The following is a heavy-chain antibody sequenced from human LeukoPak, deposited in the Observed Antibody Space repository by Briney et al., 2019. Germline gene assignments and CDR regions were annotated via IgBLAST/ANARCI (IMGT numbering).Heavy chain of an antibody. Sequence: SETLSLTCTVSGGSISSYYWSWIRQPPGKGLEWIGYIYYSGSTNYNPSLKSRVTISVDTSKNQFSLKLSSVTAADTAVYYCALTIFGVVTPGYFDLWGRGTLVTVSS. J-gene: IGHJ2*01. D-gene: IGHD3-3*01. CDR1: GGSISSYY. CDR3: ALTIFGVVTPGYFDL. V-gene: IGHV4-59*08. CDR2: IYYSGST.